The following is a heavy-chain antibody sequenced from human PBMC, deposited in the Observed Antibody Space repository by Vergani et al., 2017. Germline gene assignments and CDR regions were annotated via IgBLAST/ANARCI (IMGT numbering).Heavy chain of an antibody. CDR2: IDWDDDK. V-gene: IGHV2-70*15. CDR3: ARTSHYDQKMDV. CDR1: GFSLSTSGMC. J-gene: IGHJ6*02. Sequence: QVTLTESGPALVKPTQTLTLTCSLSGFSLSTSGMCVSWIRQPPGKALEWLARIDWDDDKYYTTSLKTRLTISKDTSKNQVVLRMTNMDPVDTATYYCARTSHYDQKMDVWGQGTTVTVSS. D-gene: IGHD3-3*01.